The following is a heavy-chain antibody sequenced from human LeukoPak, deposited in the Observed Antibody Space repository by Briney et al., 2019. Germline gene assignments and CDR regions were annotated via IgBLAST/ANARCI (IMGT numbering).Heavy chain of an antibody. V-gene: IGHV7-4-1*02. Sequence: ASVKVSCKASGYTFTSYAMNWVRQAPGQGLEWMGWINTNTGNPTYAQGFTGRFVFSLDTSVSTAYLQISGLKAEDTAVYYCARDGYGDYARSVGYWGQGTLVTVSS. CDR2: INTNTGNP. CDR3: ARDGYGDYARSVGY. J-gene: IGHJ4*02. CDR1: GYTFTSYA. D-gene: IGHD4-17*01.